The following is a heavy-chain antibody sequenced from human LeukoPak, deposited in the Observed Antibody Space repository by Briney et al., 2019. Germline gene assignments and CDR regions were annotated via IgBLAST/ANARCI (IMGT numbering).Heavy chain of an antibody. CDR2: IIPILDIT. V-gene: IGHV1-69*02. Sequence: SVKVSCKASGGTLSSYPITWVRQAPGQGLEWMGRIIPILDITNYAQKFQGRVTITADKSTGTAYMELSSLGSGDTAMYYCAKITPTRGQWGQGTLITVSS. CDR1: GGTLSSYP. J-gene: IGHJ4*02. CDR3: AKITPTRGQ. D-gene: IGHD1-14*01.